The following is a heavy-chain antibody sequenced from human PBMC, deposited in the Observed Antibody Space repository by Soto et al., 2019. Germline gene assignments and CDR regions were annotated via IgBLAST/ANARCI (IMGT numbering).Heavy chain of an antibody. J-gene: IGHJ4*02. CDR1: GGSINNFY. Sequence: SETLSLTCTVSGGSINNFYWSWIRQPPGKGLEWIGYIYYSGSTDYNPSLKGRVTISVDTSKNQFSLKLRSVTAADTAVYYCARVGGVAARTFDYWGQGTLVTVSS. CDR3: ARVGGVAARTFDY. D-gene: IGHD6-6*01. V-gene: IGHV4-59*01. CDR2: IYYSGST.